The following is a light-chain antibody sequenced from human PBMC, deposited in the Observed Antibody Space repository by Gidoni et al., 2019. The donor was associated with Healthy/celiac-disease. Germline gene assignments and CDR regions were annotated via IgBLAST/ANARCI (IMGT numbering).Light chain of an antibody. CDR2: AAS. Sequence: AIRITQSPSSLSASTGDRVTITCRASQGISSYLAWYQQKPGKAPKLLIYAASTLQSGVPSRFSGSGSGTDFTLTISCLQSEDFATYYCQQYYSYPPAFXHXTKVEIK. CDR3: QQYYSYPPA. CDR1: QGISSY. V-gene: IGKV1-8*01. J-gene: IGKJ1*01.